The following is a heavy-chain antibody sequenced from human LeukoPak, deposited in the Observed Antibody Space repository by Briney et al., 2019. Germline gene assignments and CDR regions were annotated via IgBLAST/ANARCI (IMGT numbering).Heavy chain of an antibody. Sequence: SETLSLTCAVYGGSFSGYYWSWIRQPPGKGLEWIGEINHSGSTNYNPSLKSRVTISIDTSKNQFSLKLNSVTAADTAVFYCARGWQLVGVDYWGQGTLVTVSS. CDR2: INHSGST. D-gene: IGHD6-6*01. CDR1: GGSFSGYY. CDR3: ARGWQLVGVDY. J-gene: IGHJ4*02. V-gene: IGHV4-34*01.